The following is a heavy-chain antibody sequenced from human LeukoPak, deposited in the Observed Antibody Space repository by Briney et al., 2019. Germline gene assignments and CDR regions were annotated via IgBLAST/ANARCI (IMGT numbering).Heavy chain of an antibody. CDR3: AREGKIPARRDAFDI. CDR1: GYTFSSYG. V-gene: IGHV1-18*01. CDR2: ISAYNGNT. D-gene: IGHD6-6*01. J-gene: IGHJ3*02. Sequence: ASVKVSCKSSGYTFSSYGISWVRQAPGQGLEWMGWISAYNGNTKYVQKLQGRVTMTTDTSTSTAYMELRSLRSDDTAVYYCAREGKIPARRDAFDIWGQGTMVTVSS.